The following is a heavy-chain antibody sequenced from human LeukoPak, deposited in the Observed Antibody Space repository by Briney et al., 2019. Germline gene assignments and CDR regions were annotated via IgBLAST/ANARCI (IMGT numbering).Heavy chain of an antibody. J-gene: IGHJ4*02. CDR3: AKRTRGYSYGTLDY. Sequence: SETLSLTCAVYGGSFSGHYWSWVRQPPGKGLEWIGEINHSGRTNYNPSLKSRVTISVDTSKNQFSLKLSSVTAADTAVYYCAKRTRGYSYGTLDYWGQGTLVTVSS. CDR2: INHSGRT. D-gene: IGHD5-18*01. CDR1: GGSFSGHY. V-gene: IGHV4-34*01.